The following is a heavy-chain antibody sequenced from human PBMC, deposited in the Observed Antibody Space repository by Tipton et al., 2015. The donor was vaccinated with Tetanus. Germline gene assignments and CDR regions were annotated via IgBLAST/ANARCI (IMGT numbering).Heavy chain of an antibody. Sequence: SLRLSCSASGFTFSNYGMHWVRQAPGTGLEWVAFISYDGSYKFYADSVTGRFTISRDSSKNTLYLQMNSLRAEVTSVYYCTRLWAAAFVYWGQGTLVTVSS. CDR2: ISYDGSYK. CDR3: TRLWAAAFVY. V-gene: IGHV3-30*03. CDR1: GFTFSNYG. J-gene: IGHJ4*02. D-gene: IGHD3-10*01.